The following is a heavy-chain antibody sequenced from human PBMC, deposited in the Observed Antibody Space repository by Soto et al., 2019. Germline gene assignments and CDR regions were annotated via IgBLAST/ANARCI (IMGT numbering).Heavy chain of an antibody. D-gene: IGHD1-26*01. CDR2: INHSGST. V-gene: IGHV4-34*01. Sequence: KTSETLSLTCAVYGGSFSGYYWSWIRQPPGKGLEWIGEINHSGSTNYNPSLKSRVTISVDTSKNQFSLKLSSVTAADTAVYYCARSGIGWFDPWGQGTLVTVSS. CDR3: ARSGIGWFDP. CDR1: GGSFSGYY. J-gene: IGHJ5*02.